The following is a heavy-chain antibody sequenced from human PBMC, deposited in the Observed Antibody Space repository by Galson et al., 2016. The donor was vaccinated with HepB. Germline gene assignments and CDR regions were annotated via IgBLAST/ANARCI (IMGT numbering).Heavy chain of an antibody. D-gene: IGHD4-23*01. Sequence: LRLPCAASGFAFSSYGMHWVRQTPGRGLEWVALIWYDGSNKYYGDSVKGRFTISRDNSKNTLYLQMNSLRVDDTAVYYCARDGGGGTSLYLDYWGQGTLVTVSS. CDR2: IWYDGSNK. CDR1: GFAFSSYG. CDR3: ARDGGGGTSLYLDY. V-gene: IGHV3-33*08. J-gene: IGHJ4*02.